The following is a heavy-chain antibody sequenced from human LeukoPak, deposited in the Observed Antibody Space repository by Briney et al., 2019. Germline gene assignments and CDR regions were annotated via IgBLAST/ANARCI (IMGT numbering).Heavy chain of an antibody. CDR1: GFTFSSYE. CDR2: ISSSGSTI. J-gene: IGHJ4*02. CDR3: ARVTDYYDILTGYYSYYFDY. Sequence: GGSLRLSCAASGFTFSSYEMNWVRQAPGKGLEWVSYISSSGSTIYYADSVKGRFTISRDNAKNSLYLQMNSLRAEDTAVYYCARVTDYYDILTGYYSYYFDYRGQGTLVTVSS. V-gene: IGHV3-48*03. D-gene: IGHD3-9*01.